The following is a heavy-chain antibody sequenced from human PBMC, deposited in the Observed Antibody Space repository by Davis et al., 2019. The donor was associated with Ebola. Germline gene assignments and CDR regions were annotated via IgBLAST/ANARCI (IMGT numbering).Heavy chain of an antibody. J-gene: IGHJ5*02. CDR2: ISGSGGST. CDR3: AKRIVAVLTP. Sequence: GGSLRLSCAASGFIVSSYYMGWVRQAPGKGLEWVSAISGSGGSTYYADSVKGRFTISRDNSKNTLYLQMNSLRAEDTAVYYCAKRIVAVLTPWGQGTLVTVSS. D-gene: IGHD2-15*01. CDR1: GFIVSSYY. V-gene: IGHV3-23*01.